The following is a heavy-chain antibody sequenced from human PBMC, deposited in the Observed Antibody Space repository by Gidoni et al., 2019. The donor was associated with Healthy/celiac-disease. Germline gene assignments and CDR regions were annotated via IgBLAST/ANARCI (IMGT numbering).Heavy chain of an antibody. V-gene: IGHV4-34*01. J-gene: IGHJ3*02. CDR3: ARGSGDDFWSGYYYAFDI. CDR1: GGSFSGYY. Sequence: QVQLQQWGAGLLKPSETLSLTRAVYGGSFSGYYWSWIRQPPGKGLEWIGEINHSGSTNYNPSLKSRVTISVDTSKNQFSLKLSSVTAADTAVYYCARGSGDDFWSGYYYAFDIWGQGTMVTVSS. CDR2: INHSGST. D-gene: IGHD3-3*01.